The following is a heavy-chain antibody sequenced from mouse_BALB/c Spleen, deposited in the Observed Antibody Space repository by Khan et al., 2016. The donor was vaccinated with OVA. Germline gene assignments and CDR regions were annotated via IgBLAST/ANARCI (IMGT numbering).Heavy chain of an antibody. CDR3: ARGHYYGSYSDYWYFDV. J-gene: IGHJ1*01. CDR1: GFTFSTYA. CDR2: ISSGGGT. Sequence: EVQLQESGGGLVKPGGSLKLSCAASGFTFSTYAMSWVRQTPEKRLEWVASISSGGGTYYTDSVKGRFTISRDNAGNILYLQMSSLRSEDTSMYYCARGHYYGSYSDYWYFDVWGAGTTVTVSS. V-gene: IGHV5-6-5*01. D-gene: IGHD1-1*01.